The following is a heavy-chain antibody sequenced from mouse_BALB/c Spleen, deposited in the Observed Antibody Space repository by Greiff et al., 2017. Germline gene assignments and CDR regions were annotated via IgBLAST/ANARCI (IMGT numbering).Heavy chain of an antibody. CDR2: IYYSGTI. CDR1: GISITTGNYR. J-gene: IGHJ2*01. Sequence: VQLKESGPGLVKPSQTVSLTCTVTGISITTGNYRWSWIRQFPGNKLEWIGYIYYSGTITYNPSLTSRTTITRDTSKNQFFLEMNSLTAEDTATYYCVYGSSYRGYFDYWGQGTTLTVSS. CDR3: VYGSSYRGYFDY. D-gene: IGHD1-1*01. V-gene: IGHV3-5*02.